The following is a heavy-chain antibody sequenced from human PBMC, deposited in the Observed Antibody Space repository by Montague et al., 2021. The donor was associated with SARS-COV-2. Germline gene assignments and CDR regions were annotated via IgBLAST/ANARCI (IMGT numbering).Heavy chain of an antibody. D-gene: IGHD3-9*01. J-gene: IGHJ6*02. Sequence: SETLSLTCAVSGDSFSSSHWWSWVRPSPGKGLEWSGEIFHSENTNYNPSLKRRVIMSLDMSKNQFSLTLTSVTAADTAVYYCARDRGAKAYDLLTCYSINESCGVDVWGPGTTVTVSS. V-gene: IGHV4-4*02. CDR3: ARDRGAKAYDLLTCYSINESCGVDV. CDR1: GDSFSSSHW. CDR2: IFHSENT.